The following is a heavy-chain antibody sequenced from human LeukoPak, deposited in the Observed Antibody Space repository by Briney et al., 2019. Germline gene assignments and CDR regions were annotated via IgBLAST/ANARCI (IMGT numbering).Heavy chain of an antibody. V-gene: IGHV3-33*01. Sequence: PGRSLRLSCAASGFSFSTYGMHWVRQAPGKGLEWVAMIWYDASGQHYADSVKGRFTISRDTSKNTLYLQMNSLRADDTAVYFCARDSLYDDNGYYHYFDYWGQGTLVTVSS. CDR3: ARDSLYDDNGYYHYFDY. J-gene: IGHJ4*02. CDR1: GFSFSTYG. CDR2: IWYDASGQ. D-gene: IGHD3-22*01.